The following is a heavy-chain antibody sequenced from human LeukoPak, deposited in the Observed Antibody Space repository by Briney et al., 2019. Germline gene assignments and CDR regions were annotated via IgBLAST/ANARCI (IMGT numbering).Heavy chain of an antibody. V-gene: IGHV5-51*01. CDR1: GYSFTSHW. CDR2: IYPGDSDT. CDR3: ARSGGNFYSSTWYGH. Sequence: GESLKISCKGSGYSFTSHWIGWVRQMPGKGLEWMGIIYPGDSDTRYSPSFQGQVTISADKSISTAYLQWSSLKASDTAMYYCARSGGNFYSSTWYGHWGQGTLVTVSS. J-gene: IGHJ1*01. D-gene: IGHD6-13*01.